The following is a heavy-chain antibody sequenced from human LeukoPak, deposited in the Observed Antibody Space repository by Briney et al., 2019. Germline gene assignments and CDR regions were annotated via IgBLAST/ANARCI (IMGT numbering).Heavy chain of an antibody. Sequence: GGSLRLSCAASGFTFSSYAMSWVRQAPGKGLEWVSAISGSGGSTYYADSVKGRFTISRDNSKNTLYLQMNSLRAEDTAVYYCAKDSMITFGGVIIPEGDYWGQGTLVTVSS. V-gene: IGHV3-23*01. CDR1: GFTFSSYA. D-gene: IGHD3-16*02. CDR2: ISGSGGST. CDR3: AKDSMITFGGVIIPEGDY. J-gene: IGHJ4*02.